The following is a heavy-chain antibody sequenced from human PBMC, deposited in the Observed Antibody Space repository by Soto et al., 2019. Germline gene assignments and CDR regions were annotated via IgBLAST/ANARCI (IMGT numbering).Heavy chain of an antibody. D-gene: IGHD2-8*02. Sequence: ASVKVSCKASGYTFTSYDINWVRQATGQGLEWMGWMNPNSGNTGYAQKFQGRVTMTRNTSISTAYMELSSLRSEDTAVYYCARVLGQGADGACAPRSWFYYWGQEILVAVSS. CDR2: MNPNSGNT. CDR1: GYTFTSYD. CDR3: ARVLGQGADGACAPRSWFYY. J-gene: IGHJ4*02. V-gene: IGHV1-8*01.